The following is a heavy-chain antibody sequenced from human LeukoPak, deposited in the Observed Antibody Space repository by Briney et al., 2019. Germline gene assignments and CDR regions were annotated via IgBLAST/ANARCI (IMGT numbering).Heavy chain of an antibody. CDR3: AKEPHYGSGSYVYYFDY. V-gene: IGHV3-23*01. CDR1: GFTLRSYA. D-gene: IGHD3-10*01. CDR2: ISGSGDTA. Sequence: GGSLRLSCAASGFTLRSYAMSWVRQAPGKGREWVSGISGSGDTAYYADSVRGRFTISRDNSKNTLHLQMNSLRAEDTAVYYCAKEPHYGSGSYVYYFDYWGQGALVTVSS. J-gene: IGHJ4*02.